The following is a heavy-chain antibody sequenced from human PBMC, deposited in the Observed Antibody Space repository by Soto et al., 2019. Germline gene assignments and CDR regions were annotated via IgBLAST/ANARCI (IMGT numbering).Heavy chain of an antibody. Sequence: ASVKVSCKASGYTFTGYYMHWVRQAPGQGLEWMGWINPNSGGTNYTQKFQGWVTMTRDTSISTAYMELSRLRSDDTAVYYCARGDSGYDYKEGVFDYWGQGTLVTVSS. D-gene: IGHD5-12*01. CDR3: ARGDSGYDYKEGVFDY. J-gene: IGHJ4*02. CDR2: INPNSGGT. V-gene: IGHV1-2*04. CDR1: GYTFTGYY.